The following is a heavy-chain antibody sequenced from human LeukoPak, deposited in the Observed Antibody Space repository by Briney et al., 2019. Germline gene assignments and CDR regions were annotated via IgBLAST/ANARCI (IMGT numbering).Heavy chain of an antibody. V-gene: IGHV3-7*03. CDR1: GFTFSSYW. D-gene: IGHD1-26*01. Sequence: GGSLRLSCAASGFTFSSYWMSWARQAPGKGLEWVANIKQDGSEKYYVDSVKGRFTISRDNSKNTLYLQMNSLRAEDTAVYYCAKDPTGWELLVFWYWGQGTLVTVSS. CDR3: AKDPTGWELLVFWY. J-gene: IGHJ4*02. CDR2: IKQDGSEK.